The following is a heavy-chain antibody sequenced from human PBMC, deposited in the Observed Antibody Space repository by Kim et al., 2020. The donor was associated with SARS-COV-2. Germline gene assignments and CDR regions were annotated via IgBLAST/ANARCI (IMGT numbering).Heavy chain of an antibody. CDR1: GFTFSTYS. CDR3: ARAVEMGTSTGY. D-gene: IGHD1-1*01. Sequence: GGSLRLSCAASGFTFSTYSMNWVRQAPGKGLEWVSSISSGSIYIYYADSVKGRFTISRDDSKNSLYLQMNSLRAKDTAVYYCARAVEMGTSTGYWGRGTL. CDR2: ISSGSIYI. J-gene: IGHJ4*02. V-gene: IGHV3-21*01.